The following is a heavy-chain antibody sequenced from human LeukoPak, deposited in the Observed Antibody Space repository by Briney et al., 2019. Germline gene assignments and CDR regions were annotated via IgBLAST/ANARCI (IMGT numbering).Heavy chain of an antibody. Sequence: PGGYLRLSCAASGFTFSSYAMHWVRQAPGKGLEYISAISSNGGSTYYANSVKGRFTISRDNSKNTLYLQMGSLRAEDMAVYYCARDKGLRFLEWLDGILDYWGQGTLVTVSS. J-gene: IGHJ4*02. CDR3: ARDKGLRFLEWLDGILDY. V-gene: IGHV3-64*01. D-gene: IGHD3-3*01. CDR2: ISSNGGST. CDR1: GFTFSSYA.